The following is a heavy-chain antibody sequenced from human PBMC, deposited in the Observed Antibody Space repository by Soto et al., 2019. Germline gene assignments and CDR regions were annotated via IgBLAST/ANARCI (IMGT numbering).Heavy chain of an antibody. Sequence: GGSLRLSCTASGFTFSSYAMSWVRQAPGKGLEWVSGISGSGVTTYYADSVKGRFTISRDNSKNTLYPQMNSLRVADTAVYYCAKEFGSTWYVFDYWGQGTLVTVSS. CDR2: ISGSGVTT. D-gene: IGHD6-13*01. J-gene: IGHJ4*02. V-gene: IGHV3-23*01. CDR1: GFTFSSYA. CDR3: AKEFGSTWYVFDY.